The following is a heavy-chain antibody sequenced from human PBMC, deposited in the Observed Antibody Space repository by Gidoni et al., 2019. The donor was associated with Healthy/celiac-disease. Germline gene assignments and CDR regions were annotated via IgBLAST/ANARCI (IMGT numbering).Heavy chain of an antibody. Sequence: EVQLVESGGGLVKPGGSLRLSCSASGFTFSTAWMSWVRQAPGKGLEWAGRIKSKNEGGTTDDAAPVKGRFTISRDDSKNTLYLQMNSLKTEDTAVYYCTTDHGSSWYVPDYWGQGTLVTVSS. CDR1: GFTFSTAW. V-gene: IGHV3-15*01. J-gene: IGHJ4*02. CDR2: IKSKNEGGTT. CDR3: TTDHGSSWYVPDY. D-gene: IGHD6-13*01.